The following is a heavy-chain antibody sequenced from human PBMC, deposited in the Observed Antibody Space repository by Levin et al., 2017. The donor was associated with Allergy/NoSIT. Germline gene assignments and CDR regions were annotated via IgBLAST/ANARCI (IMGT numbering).Heavy chain of an antibody. J-gene: IGHJ4*02. CDR1: GGSIIRGDW. CDR2: VGYSGST. V-gene: IGHV4-4*02. CDR3: ARIPKWQYYYFDS. Sequence: SETLSLTCFVSGGSIIRGDWWSWVRQTPGKGLEWIGEVGYSGSTNYNPSFQSRATLSIDTSKSPFSLTLTSVTAADTAVYYCARIPKWQYYYFDSWGPGTVVTVSS. D-gene: IGHD5-12*01.